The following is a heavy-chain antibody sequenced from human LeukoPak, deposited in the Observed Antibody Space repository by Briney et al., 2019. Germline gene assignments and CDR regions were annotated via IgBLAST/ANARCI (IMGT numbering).Heavy chain of an antibody. Sequence: SETLSLTCTVSGESISGFYWNWIRQPPGKGLEWLGYIYYSGSTNYNPSLKSRVTVSIDTSKNQFSLKLSSVTAADTAVYYCASRYTDYDSSGYYAGDYWGQGTLVTVSS. CDR2: IYYSGST. CDR3: ASRYTDYDSSGYYAGDY. CDR1: GESISGFY. D-gene: IGHD3-22*01. V-gene: IGHV4-59*08. J-gene: IGHJ4*02.